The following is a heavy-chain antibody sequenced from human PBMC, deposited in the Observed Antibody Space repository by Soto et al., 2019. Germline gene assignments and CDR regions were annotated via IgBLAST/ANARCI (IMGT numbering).Heavy chain of an antibody. J-gene: IGHJ6*02. V-gene: IGHV3-30*03. Sequence: PGGSLRLSCAASGFTFSSYGMHWVRQAPGKGLEGVAVISYDGSNKYYADSVKGRFTISGDNSKNTLYLQMNSLRSEDAAVYYCAVAATVPHLDCFYGMDVWGQGTTVTVS. D-gene: IGHD2-15*01. CDR3: AVAATVPHLDCFYGMDV. CDR2: ISYDGSNK. CDR1: GFTFSSYG.